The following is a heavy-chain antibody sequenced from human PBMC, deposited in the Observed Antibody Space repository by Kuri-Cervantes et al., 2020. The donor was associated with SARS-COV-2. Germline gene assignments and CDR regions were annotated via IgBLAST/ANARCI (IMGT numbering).Heavy chain of an antibody. CDR1: GYSFTSYW. CDR3: ARARGPDAFDI. J-gene: IGHJ3*02. Sequence: GGSLRLSCKGSGYSFTSYWIGWVRQAPGKGLEWVSVIYSGGSTYYADSVKGRFTISRDNSKNTLYLQMNSLRAEDTAVYYCARARGPDAFDIWGQGTMVTVSS. CDR2: IYSGGST. V-gene: IGHV3-53*01.